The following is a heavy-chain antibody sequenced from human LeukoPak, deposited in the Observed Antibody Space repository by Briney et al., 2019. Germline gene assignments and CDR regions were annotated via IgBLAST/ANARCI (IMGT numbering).Heavy chain of an antibody. J-gene: IGHJ5*02. D-gene: IGHD2-8*01. CDR3: ARGYCTNGVCGGGFDP. Sequence: SETLSLTCTVSGGSISSYYWSWIRQPPGKGLEWIGYIYYSGSTNYNPSLKSRVTMSVDTSKNQFSLKLSSVTAADTAVYYCARGYCTNGVCGGGFDPWGQGTLVTVSS. CDR2: IYYSGST. V-gene: IGHV4-59*12. CDR1: GGSISSYY.